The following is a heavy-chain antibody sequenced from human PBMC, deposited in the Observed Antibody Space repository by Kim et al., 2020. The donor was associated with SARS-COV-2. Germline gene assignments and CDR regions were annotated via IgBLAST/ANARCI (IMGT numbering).Heavy chain of an antibody. CDR2: MRSKGYGGTT. Sequence: GGSLRLTCTASGFTFGDYAMSWFRQAPGKGLEWVGFMRSKGYGGTTEYAASVKGRLTISRDDSKNIAYLEMNSLKTEDTAVYYCTRVRFGELINWGQGTMVTVSP. CDR1: GFTFGDYA. CDR3: TRVRFGELIN. D-gene: IGHD3-10*01. V-gene: IGHV3-49*03. J-gene: IGHJ3*01.